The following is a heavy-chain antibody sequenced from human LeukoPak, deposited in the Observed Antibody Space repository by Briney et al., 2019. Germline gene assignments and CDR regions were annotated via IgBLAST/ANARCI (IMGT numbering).Heavy chain of an antibody. CDR1: GGSFRGYY. CDR3: ASTERCSTTCPLDY. V-gene: IGHV4-34*01. J-gene: IGHJ4*02. CDR2: INHSGST. Sequence: SETLSLTCAVYGGSFRGYYWSWIRQPPGKGLEWIGEINHSGSTNYNPSLKSRVTISLDTSMKKFSLKLNSVTAADTAVYYCASTERCSTTCPLDYWGQGTLVTVSS. D-gene: IGHD2-2*01.